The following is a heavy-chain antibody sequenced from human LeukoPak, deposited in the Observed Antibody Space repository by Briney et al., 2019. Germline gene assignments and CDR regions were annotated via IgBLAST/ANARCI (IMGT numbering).Heavy chain of an antibody. Sequence: QPGRSLRLSCAASGFTFDDYAMHWVRQAPGKGLEWVSGISWNSGSIGYADSMKGRFTISRDNAKNSLYLQMNSLRAEDTALYYCAKDIGARWGITIEIARGAFDYWGQGTLVTVSS. J-gene: IGHJ4*02. CDR3: AKDIGARWGITIEIARGAFDY. CDR1: GFTFDDYA. D-gene: IGHD3-10*01. V-gene: IGHV3-9*01. CDR2: ISWNSGSI.